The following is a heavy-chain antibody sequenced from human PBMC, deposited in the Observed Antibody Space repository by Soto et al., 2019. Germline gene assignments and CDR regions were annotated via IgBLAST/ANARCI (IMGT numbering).Heavy chain of an antibody. V-gene: IGHV1-18*01. J-gene: IGHJ6*02. D-gene: IGHD6-6*01. CDR2: ISAYNGNT. Sequence: ASVKVSCKASGYTFTSYGISWVRQAPGQGLEWMGWISAYNGNTNYAQKLQGRVTMTTDTSTSTAYMGLRSLRSDDTAVYYCARTLKYSSSSSYYYGMDVWGQGTTVTVSS. CDR3: ARTLKYSSSSSYYYGMDV. CDR1: GYTFTSYG.